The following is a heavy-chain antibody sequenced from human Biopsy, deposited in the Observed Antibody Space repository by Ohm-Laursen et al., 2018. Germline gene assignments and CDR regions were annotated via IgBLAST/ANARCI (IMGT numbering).Heavy chain of an antibody. Sequence: SQTLSLTWSVSGASVKTSGYFWAWIRQRPGKGLEWIGYISYNERTHYNPSLTSQLAISFDTSNNRISLQLRSVSVADTAVYYCVREPKTGTAEAWYFDLWGRGSPVTVPS. CDR3: VREPKTGTAEAWYFDL. CDR2: ISYNERT. V-gene: IGHV4-31*01. J-gene: IGHJ2*01. CDR1: GASVKTSGYF. D-gene: IGHD3-9*01.